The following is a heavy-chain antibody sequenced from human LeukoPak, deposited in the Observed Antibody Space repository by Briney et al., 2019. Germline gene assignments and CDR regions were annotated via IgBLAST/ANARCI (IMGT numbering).Heavy chain of an antibody. J-gene: IGHJ6*02. CDR3: ARDGAYYGMDV. CDR1: GFTFSSYG. CDR2: IWYDGSNK. V-gene: IGHV3-33*01. D-gene: IGHD4/OR15-4a*01. Sequence: GGSLRLSCAASGFTFSSYGMHWVRQAPGKGLEWVAVIWYDGSNKYYADSVKGRFTTSRDNSKNTLYLQMNSLRAEDTAVYYCARDGAYYGMDVWGQGTTVTVSS.